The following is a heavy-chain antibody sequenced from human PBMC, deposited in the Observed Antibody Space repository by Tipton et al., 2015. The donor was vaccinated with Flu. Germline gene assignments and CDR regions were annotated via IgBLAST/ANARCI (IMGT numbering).Heavy chain of an antibody. J-gene: IGHJ6*02. Sequence: TLSLTCTVSGGSISSFYWSWIRQPPGKGLEWIGYIYSSARTNYNSSLESRVTISVDTSKNQFSLNLSSVTAADTDVHYCARDTFRYCSGASCLSDYYYYGMDVWGQGTTVTVSS. V-gene: IGHV4-59*01. CDR1: GGSISSFY. D-gene: IGHD2-15*01. CDR2: IYSSART. CDR3: ARDTFRYCSGASCLSDYYYYGMDV.